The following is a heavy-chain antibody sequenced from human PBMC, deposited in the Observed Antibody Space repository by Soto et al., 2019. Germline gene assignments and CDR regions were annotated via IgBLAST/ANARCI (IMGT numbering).Heavy chain of an antibody. CDR2: IDPSDSYT. CDR3: ARHAGGRYNWFDP. Sequence: PGESLKISCKGSGYSFTSYWISWVRQMPGKGLEWMGRIDPSDSYTNYSPSFQGHVTISADKSISTAYLQWSSLKASDTAMYYCARHAGGRYNWFDPWGQGTLVTSPQ. D-gene: IGHD6-19*01. J-gene: IGHJ5*02. V-gene: IGHV5-10-1*01. CDR1: GYSFTSYW.